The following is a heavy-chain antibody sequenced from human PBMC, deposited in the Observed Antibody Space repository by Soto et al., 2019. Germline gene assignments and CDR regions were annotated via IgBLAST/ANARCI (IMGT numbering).Heavy chain of an antibody. CDR3: ARGNGASSGYFPNDY. D-gene: IGHD3-22*01. CDR2: INAGNGNT. V-gene: IGHV1-3*01. J-gene: IGHJ4*02. Sequence: ASVKVSCKASGYTFTSYAMHWVRQAPGQKLEWMGWINAGNGNTKYSQKFQGRATITRDTSASTAYMELSSLRSEDTAVYFCARGNGASSGYFPNDYWGQACLVTVSS. CDR1: GYTFTSYA.